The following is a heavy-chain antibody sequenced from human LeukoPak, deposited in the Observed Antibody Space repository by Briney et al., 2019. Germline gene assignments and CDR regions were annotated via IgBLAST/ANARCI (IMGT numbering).Heavy chain of an antibody. V-gene: IGHV4-30-2*01. Sequence: SETLSLTCTVSGDSISSGGYSWSCIRQPPGKGLECIGYIYHSGTTYYNPSLTSRVTISVDGSKNHFSLRLTSVTAADTAVYYCARGPYSSSLYFDYWGQGTLVTVSS. D-gene: IGHD4-11*01. CDR1: GDSISSGGYS. CDR2: IYHSGTT. CDR3: ARGPYSSSLYFDY. J-gene: IGHJ4*02.